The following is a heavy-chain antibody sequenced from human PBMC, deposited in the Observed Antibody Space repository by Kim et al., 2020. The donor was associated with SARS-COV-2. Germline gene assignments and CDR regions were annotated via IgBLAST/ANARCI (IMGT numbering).Heavy chain of an antibody. D-gene: IGHD5-12*01. Sequence: GGSLRLSCAASGFTFSSYSMNWVRQAPGKGLEWVSYISSSSSTIYYADSVKGRFTISRDNAKNSLYLQMNSLRAEDTAVYYCARDGGYDFNYYFDYWGQGTLVTVSS. J-gene: IGHJ4*02. V-gene: IGHV3-48*04. CDR1: GFTFSSYS. CDR3: ARDGGYDFNYYFDY. CDR2: ISSSSSTI.